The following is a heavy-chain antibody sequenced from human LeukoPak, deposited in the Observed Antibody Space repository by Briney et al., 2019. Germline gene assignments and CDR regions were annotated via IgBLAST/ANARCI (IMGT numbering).Heavy chain of an antibody. Sequence: GGSLRLSCAASGFTFSSYGMHWVRQAPGKGLEWVANIKQDGSEKYYVDSVKGRFTISRDNAKNSLYLQMNSLRAEDTAVYYCARDKHQYMITFGGFDYWGQGTLVTVSS. J-gene: IGHJ4*02. D-gene: IGHD3-16*01. V-gene: IGHV3-7*05. CDR1: GFTFSSYG. CDR2: IKQDGSEK. CDR3: ARDKHQYMITFGGFDY.